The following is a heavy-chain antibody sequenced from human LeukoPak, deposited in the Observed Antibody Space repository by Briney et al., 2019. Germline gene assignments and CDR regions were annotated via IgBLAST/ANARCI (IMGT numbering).Heavy chain of an antibody. J-gene: IGHJ4*02. Sequence: SETLSLTCTVSGGSISSSSYYWGWIRQPPGKGLEWIGSIYYSGSTYYNPSLESRVTISVDTSKNQFSLKLSSVTAADTAVYYCARNGRIAARPGVLPFDYWGQGTLVTVSS. CDR1: GGSISSSSYY. D-gene: IGHD6-6*01. CDR2: IYYSGST. CDR3: ARNGRIAARPGVLPFDY. V-gene: IGHV4-39*07.